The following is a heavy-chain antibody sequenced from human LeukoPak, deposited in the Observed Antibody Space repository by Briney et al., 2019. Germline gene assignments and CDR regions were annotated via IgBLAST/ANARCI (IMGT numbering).Heavy chain of an antibody. CDR2: ISYDGSNK. Sequence: GGSLRLSCAASGFTFSSYAMHWVRQAPGKGLEWVAVISYDGSNKYYADSVKGRFTISRDNSKNTLYLQMNSLRAEDTAVYCCARDQVLRFLEWLIDYWGQGTLVTVSS. D-gene: IGHD3-3*01. CDR1: GFTFSSYA. CDR3: ARDQVLRFLEWLIDY. V-gene: IGHV3-30-3*01. J-gene: IGHJ4*02.